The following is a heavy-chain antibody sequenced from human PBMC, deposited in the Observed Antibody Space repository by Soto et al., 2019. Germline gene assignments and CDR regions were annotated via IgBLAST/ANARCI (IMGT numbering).Heavy chain of an antibody. J-gene: IGHJ6*03. Sequence: EVQLLESGGGLVQPGGSLRLSCAASGFTFSGYAMSWGRQAPGKGLEWVSGISGGGGSTYYADSVKGRFTISRDNSKNTLYLQMNTLRAEDMAVYYCAKVGYYDILTCYRNYLAVWGKGTTVTVSS. CDR3: AKVGYYDILTCYRNYLAV. CDR2: ISGGGGST. V-gene: IGHV3-23*01. CDR1: GFTFSGYA. D-gene: IGHD3-9*01.